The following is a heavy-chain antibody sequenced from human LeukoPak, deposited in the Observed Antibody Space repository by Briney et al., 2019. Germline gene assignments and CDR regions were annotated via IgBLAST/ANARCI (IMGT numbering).Heavy chain of an antibody. D-gene: IGHD6-19*01. CDR3: ARDIGSGWENYFDY. J-gene: IGHJ4*02. CDR2: INAGNGHT. V-gene: IGHV1-3*01. CDR1: GYTFTSYA. Sequence: ASVKVSCKASGYTFTSYAMHWVRQAPGQRLEWMGWINAGNGHTKYSQKFQGRVTITRDTSASTAYMELSSLRSEDTAVYYCARDIGSGWENYFDYWGQGTLVTVSS.